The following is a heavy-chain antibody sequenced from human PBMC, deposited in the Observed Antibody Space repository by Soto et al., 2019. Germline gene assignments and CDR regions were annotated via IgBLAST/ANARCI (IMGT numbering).Heavy chain of an antibody. CDR1: GFTFGDYA. Sequence: PGGSLRLSCTASGFTFGDYAMSWFRQAPGKGLEWVGFIRSKTYGGTTVYAASVKGRFTISRDDSKSIAHLQMNSLKTEDTAVYYCAKGSPTISTGQNDYWGQGTLVTVSS. CDR2: IRSKTYGGTT. V-gene: IGHV3-49*03. CDR3: AKGSPTISTGQNDY. J-gene: IGHJ4*02. D-gene: IGHD3-9*01.